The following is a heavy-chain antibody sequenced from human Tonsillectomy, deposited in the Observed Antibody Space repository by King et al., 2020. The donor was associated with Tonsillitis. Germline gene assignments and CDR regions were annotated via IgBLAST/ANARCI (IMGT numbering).Heavy chain of an antibody. Sequence: VKLVESGGGLVQPGGSLRLSCAASGFTFSSYAMSWVRKAPGKGLEWVSAISGSGGSTYYADSVKGRFTISRDNSKNTLYLQMNSLRAEDTAVYYCAKDWIVVVFQGYYFDYWGQGTLVTVSS. CDR2: ISGSGGST. CDR1: GFTFSSYA. D-gene: IGHD2-2*01. CDR3: AKDWIVVVFQGYYFDY. V-gene: IGHV3-23*04. J-gene: IGHJ4*02.